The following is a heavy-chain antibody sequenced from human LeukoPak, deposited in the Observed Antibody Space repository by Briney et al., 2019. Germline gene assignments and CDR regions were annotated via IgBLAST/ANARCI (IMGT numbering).Heavy chain of an antibody. CDR1: GFTFSSYS. CDR2: ISSSSSYI. J-gene: IGHJ4*02. Sequence: PGGSLRLSCAASGFTFSSYSMNWVRQAPGKGLEWVSSISSSSSYIYYADSVKGRFIISRDNAKNSLYLQMNSLRAEDTAVYYCARDPSLQRESYPFDYWGQGTLVTVSS. CDR3: ARDPSLQRESYPFDY. V-gene: IGHV3-21*01. D-gene: IGHD1-1*01.